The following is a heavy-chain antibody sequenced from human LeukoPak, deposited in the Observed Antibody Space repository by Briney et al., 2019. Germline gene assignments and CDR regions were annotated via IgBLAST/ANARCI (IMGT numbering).Heavy chain of an antibody. CDR3: ARERSGYFDS. V-gene: IGHV3-7*01. CDR2: TKQDGSEK. Sequence: PGGSLRLSCAAPGFAFSNFWMSWVRQAPGKGLEWVASTKQDGSEKYYMDSVKGRFTISRDNAKRSLYLQMNSLRAEDTAVYYCARERSGYFDSWGQGTLVTVST. D-gene: IGHD6-19*01. J-gene: IGHJ4*02. CDR1: GFAFSNFW.